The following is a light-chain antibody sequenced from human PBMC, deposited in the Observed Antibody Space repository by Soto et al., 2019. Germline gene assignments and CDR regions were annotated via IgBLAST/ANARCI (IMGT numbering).Light chain of an antibody. Sequence: QSVLTQPPSASGTPGQRVTISCSGSSSNIGSNYVYWYQRHPGKAPELMIYEVVNRPSWVSNRFSGSKSGNTASLTISGLQAEDEADYYCCSFASSSTYVFGTGTKVTVL. J-gene: IGLJ1*01. CDR1: SSNIGSNY. V-gene: IGLV2-14*01. CDR3: CSFASSSTYV. CDR2: EVV.